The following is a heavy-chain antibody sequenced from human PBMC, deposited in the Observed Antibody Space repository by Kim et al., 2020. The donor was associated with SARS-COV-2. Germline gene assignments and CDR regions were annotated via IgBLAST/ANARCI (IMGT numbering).Heavy chain of an antibody. CDR3: ARDMGLRYFDWLFAFDY. V-gene: IGHV1-3*01. CDR2: INAGNGNT. J-gene: IGHJ4*02. CDR1: GYTFTSYA. Sequence: ASVKVSCKASGYTFTSYAMHWVRQAPGQRLEWMGWINAGNGNTKYSQKFQGRVTITRDTSASTAYMELSSLRSEDTAVYYCARDMGLRYFDWLFAFDYWGQGTLVTVSS. D-gene: IGHD3-9*01.